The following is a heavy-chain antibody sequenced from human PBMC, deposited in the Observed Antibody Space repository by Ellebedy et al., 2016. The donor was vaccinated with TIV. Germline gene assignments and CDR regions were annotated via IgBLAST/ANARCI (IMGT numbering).Heavy chain of an antibody. CDR3: ARVVGADGWFNP. CDR1: GYTFTGYY. D-gene: IGHD1-26*01. CDR2: ISAYNGNT. Sequence: ASVKVSCXASGYTFTGYYMHWVRQAPGQGLEWMGWISAYNGNTNYAQKLQGRVTMTTDTSTSTAYMELRSLRSDDTAVYYCARVVGADGWFNPWGQGTLVTVSS. V-gene: IGHV1-18*04. J-gene: IGHJ5*02.